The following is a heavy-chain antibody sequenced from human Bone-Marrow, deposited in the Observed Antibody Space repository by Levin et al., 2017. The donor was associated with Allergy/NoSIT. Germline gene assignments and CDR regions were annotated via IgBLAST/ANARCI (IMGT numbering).Heavy chain of an antibody. V-gene: IGHV3-33*03. D-gene: IGHD6-19*01. CDR1: CFTFYTFA. CDR3: ARGDISGWSSYSYNLDV. J-gene: IGHJ6*02. Sequence: GGSLRLSCAASCFTFYTFAMHWVRQAPGKGLEWVAVIWYDVGNKEYADSVKGRFTISIDDSKRTLHLQMDSVRVEDTAVYYCARGDISGWSSYSYNLDVWVPVTTVIVSS. CDR2: IWYDVGNK.